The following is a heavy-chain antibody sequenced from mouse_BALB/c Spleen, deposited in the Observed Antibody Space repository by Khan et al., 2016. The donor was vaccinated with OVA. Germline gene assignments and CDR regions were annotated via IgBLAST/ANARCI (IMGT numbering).Heavy chain of an antibody. CDR2: IWAGGTT. J-gene: IGHJ2*01. CDR1: GFSLTSYG. Sequence: QVQLQESGPGLVAPSQSLSITCTVSGFSLTSYGVHWVRQPPGKGLEWLGVIWAGGTTNYTSALMSRLSISKDNSKSQVFLKRNRLQNDDTAKYYCARLEDIWGQGTTLTVSS. V-gene: IGHV2-9*02. CDR3: ARLEDI. D-gene: IGHD1-3*01.